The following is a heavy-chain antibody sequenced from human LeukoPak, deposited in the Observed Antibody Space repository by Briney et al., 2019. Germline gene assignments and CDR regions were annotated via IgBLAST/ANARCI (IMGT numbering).Heavy chain of an antibody. CDR2: ISYDGSNK. V-gene: IGHV3-30*04. J-gene: IGHJ4*02. CDR3: AKDRASSGWYGAHDY. Sequence: GGSLRLSCAASGFTFSSYAMHWVRQAPGKGLEWVAVISYDGSNKYYADSVKGRFTISRDNSKNTLYLQMNSLRAEDTAVYYCAKDRASSGWYGAHDYWGQGTLVTVSS. D-gene: IGHD6-19*01. CDR1: GFTFSSYA.